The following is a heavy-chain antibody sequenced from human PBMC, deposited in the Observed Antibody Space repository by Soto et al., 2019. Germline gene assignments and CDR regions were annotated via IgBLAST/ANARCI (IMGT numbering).Heavy chain of an antibody. D-gene: IGHD5-12*01. Sequence: EVQLVESGGGLVQPGRSLRLSCAASGFTFDDYAMHWVRQAPGKGLEWVSGISWNSGSIGYADSVKGRFTISRDNAKNSLYLQMNSLRAEDTALYYCAKDEGRNIVAKFDSWGQGTLVTVSS. CDR1: GFTFDDYA. J-gene: IGHJ4*02. V-gene: IGHV3-9*01. CDR3: AKDEGRNIVAKFDS. CDR2: ISWNSGSI.